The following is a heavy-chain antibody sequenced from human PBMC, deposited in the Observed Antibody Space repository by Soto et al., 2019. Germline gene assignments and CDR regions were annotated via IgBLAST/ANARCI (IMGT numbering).Heavy chain of an antibody. J-gene: IGHJ4*02. V-gene: IGHV1-2*04. CDR1: GYTFTGYY. Sequence: ASVKVSCKASGYTFTGYYMHWVRQAPGQGLEWMGWINPNSGGTNYAQKFQGWVTMTRDTSISTAYMELSRLRSDDTAVYYCARDPSAGATVTYFDYWGQGTLVTVSS. CDR2: INPNSGGT. D-gene: IGHD1-26*01. CDR3: ARDPSAGATVTYFDY.